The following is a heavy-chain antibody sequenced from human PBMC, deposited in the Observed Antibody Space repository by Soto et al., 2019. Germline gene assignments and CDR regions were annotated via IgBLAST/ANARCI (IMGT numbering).Heavy chain of an antibody. Sequence: QVQLVQSGAEVKKPGASVKVSCKTSGYTFIWYNMHWVRQAPGQRLEWMGWINAGNGNTKYSQKFQGRVTITRDTSANTAYMELSSLISEDTAVYYCARPKDYDDCLDYWGQGTLVTVSS. CDR3: ARPKDYDDCLDY. D-gene: IGHD3-22*01. V-gene: IGHV1-3*01. J-gene: IGHJ4*02. CDR1: GYTFIWYN. CDR2: INAGNGNT.